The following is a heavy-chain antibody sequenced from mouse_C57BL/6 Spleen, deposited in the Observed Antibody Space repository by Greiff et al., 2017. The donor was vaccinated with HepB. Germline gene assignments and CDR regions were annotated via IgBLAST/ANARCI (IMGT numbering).Heavy chain of an antibody. CDR3: ARGGTYDYPWSAY. J-gene: IGHJ3*01. CDR2: IYPGDGDT. Sequence: QVQLQQSGAELVKPGASVKISCKASGYAFSSYWMNWVKQRPGKGLEWIGQIYPGDGDTNYNGKFKGKATLTADKSSSTAYMQLSSLTSEDSAVYFCARGGTYDYPWSAYWGQGTLVTVSA. D-gene: IGHD2-4*01. CDR1: GYAFSSYW. V-gene: IGHV1-80*01.